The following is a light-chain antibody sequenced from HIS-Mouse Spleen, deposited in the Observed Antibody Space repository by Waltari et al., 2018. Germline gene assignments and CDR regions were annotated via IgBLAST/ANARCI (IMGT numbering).Light chain of an antibody. V-gene: IGLV3-10*01. Sequence: SYELTQPPSVSVSPGPTARITGSGDALPNKEAYWYQQKSGQAHVLVIYEDSKRPSGSPERFSGYSSGTMATLTISGAQVEDEADYYCYSTDSSGNHRVFGGGTKLTVL. J-gene: IGLJ2*01. CDR3: YSTDSSGNHRV. CDR2: EDS. CDR1: ALPNKE.